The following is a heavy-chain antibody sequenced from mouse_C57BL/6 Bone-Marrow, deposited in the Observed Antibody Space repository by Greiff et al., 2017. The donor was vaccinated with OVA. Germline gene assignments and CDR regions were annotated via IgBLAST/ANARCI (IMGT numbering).Heavy chain of an antibody. CDR3: ARYFITAVVATGYFDV. CDR1: GYTFTSYW. J-gene: IGHJ1*03. D-gene: IGHD1-1*01. Sequence: QVQLQQPGAELVKPGASVKLSCKASGYTFTSYWMHWVKQRPGRGLEWIGRIDPNSGGTKYNEKFKSKATLTVDKPSSTAYMQLSSLRSEDSAVYYCARYFITAVVATGYFDVWGTGTTVTVSS. V-gene: IGHV1-72*01. CDR2: IDPNSGGT.